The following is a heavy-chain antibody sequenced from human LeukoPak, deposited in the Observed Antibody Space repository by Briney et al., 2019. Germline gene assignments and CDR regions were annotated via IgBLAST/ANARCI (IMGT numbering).Heavy chain of an antibody. CDR2: ISPHNGNT. D-gene: IGHD4-17*01. J-gene: IGHJ3*02. V-gene: IGHV1-18*04. Sequence: ASVKVSCKASGYTFTGYYMHWVRQAPGQGLEWMGWISPHNGNTNSAQKLQGRVTMTADTSTSTAYMELRSLRSDDTAVYYCARGTYGQLLFDIWGQGTMVTVSS. CDR1: GYTFTGYY. CDR3: ARGTYGQLLFDI.